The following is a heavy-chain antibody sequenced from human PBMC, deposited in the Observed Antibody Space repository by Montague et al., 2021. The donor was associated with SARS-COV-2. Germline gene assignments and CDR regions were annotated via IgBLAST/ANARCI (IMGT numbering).Heavy chain of an antibody. J-gene: IGHJ4*02. CDR3: ARREYSYGWGD. Sequence: SETLSLTYTVTGGPISGSSDYWGWIRQSPGKGLEWIASVDYSGNTYYSPSLKSRLTISVDTSKNQFSLKLNSVTAADTALYYCARREYSYGWGDWGQGTLVTASS. D-gene: IGHD5-18*01. CDR1: GGPISGSSDY. CDR2: VDYSGNT. V-gene: IGHV4-39*01.